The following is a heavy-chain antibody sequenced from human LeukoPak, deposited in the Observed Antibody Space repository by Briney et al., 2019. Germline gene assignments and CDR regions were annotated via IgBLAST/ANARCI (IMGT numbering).Heavy chain of an antibody. J-gene: IGHJ4*02. V-gene: IGHV3-11*01. CDR1: GFTFSDYD. Sequence: GGSLRLACAASGFTFSDYDMSWVRQAPGKGLEWVSYISSSGSTIYYTDSVKGRFTISRDNAKNSLYLQMNSLRAEDTAVYYCARGLFGDYYDRSGYSFDYWGQGTLVTVSS. CDR3: ARGLFGDYYDRSGYSFDY. CDR2: ISSSGSTI. D-gene: IGHD3-22*01.